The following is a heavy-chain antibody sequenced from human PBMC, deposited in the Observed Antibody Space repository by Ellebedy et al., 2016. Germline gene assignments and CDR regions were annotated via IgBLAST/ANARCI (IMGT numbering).Heavy chain of an antibody. D-gene: IGHD5-18*01. CDR2: INTDGSST. CDR1: GFTFSSYW. J-gene: IGHJ4*02. CDR3: ARARGPYTATVNGFDY. Sequence: GESLKISCAASGFTFSSYWMHWVRQVPGKGLVWVSRINTDGSSTIYADSVKGRFTISRDNAKNTVYLQMNSLRAEDTAVYYCARARGPYTATVNGFDYWGQGTLVTVSS. V-gene: IGHV3-74*01.